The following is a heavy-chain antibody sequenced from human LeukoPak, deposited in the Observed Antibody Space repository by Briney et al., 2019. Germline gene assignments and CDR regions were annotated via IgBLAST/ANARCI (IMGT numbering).Heavy chain of an antibody. D-gene: IGHD6-19*01. J-gene: IGHJ4*02. CDR3: AGGWYRYYFDY. CDR1: GFTFDDYG. CDR2: IKQDGREK. Sequence: GGSLRLSWAAAGFTFDDYGMSWDRQAAGKGREWVANIKQDGREKYYGDSGKGRFTICRDNAKNSLYLQMNSLRAEDPAVYYCAGGWYRYYFDYWGQGTLVTVSS. V-gene: IGHV3-7*05.